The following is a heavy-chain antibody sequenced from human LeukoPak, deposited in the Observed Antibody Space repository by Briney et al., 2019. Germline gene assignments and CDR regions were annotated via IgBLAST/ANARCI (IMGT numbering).Heavy chain of an antibody. CDR2: IYYSGST. D-gene: IGHD1-1*01. CDR3: ARALSGTTEVGNWFDP. V-gene: IGHV4-30-4*08. J-gene: IGHJ5*02. CDR1: GGSISSGDYY. Sequence: PSETLSLTCTVSGGSISSGDYYWSWIRQPPGKGLEWIGYIYYSGSTYYNPSLKSRVTISVDTSKNQFSLKLSSVTAADTAVYYCARALSGTTEVGNWFDPWGQGTLVTVSS.